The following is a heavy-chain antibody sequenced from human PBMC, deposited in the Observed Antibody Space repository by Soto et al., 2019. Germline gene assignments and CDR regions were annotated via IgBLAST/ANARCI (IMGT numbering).Heavy chain of an antibody. CDR2: ISSSSSYI. CDR1: GFTFSSYS. D-gene: IGHD3-16*02. CDR3: ASLPRGDYIWGSYRYTEDTDY. Sequence: GGSLRLSCAASGFTFSSYSMNWVRQAPGKGLEWVSSISSSSSYIYYADSVKGRFTISRDNAKNSLYLQMNSLRAEDTAVYYCASLPRGDYIWGSYRYTEDTDYWGQGTLVTVSS. V-gene: IGHV3-21*01. J-gene: IGHJ4*02.